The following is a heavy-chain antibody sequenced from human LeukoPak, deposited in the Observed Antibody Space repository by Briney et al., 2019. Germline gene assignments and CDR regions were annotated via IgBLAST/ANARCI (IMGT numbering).Heavy chain of an antibody. CDR2: IYTSGST. V-gene: IGHV4-61*02. CDR3: ARDLGGYSYAPFDP. J-gene: IGHJ5*02. D-gene: IGHD5-18*01. CDR1: GGSISSGSYY. Sequence: PSETLSLTCTVSGGSISSGSYYWSWIRQPAGKGLEWIGRIYTSGSTNYNPSLKSRVTISVDTSKNQFSLKLISVTAADTAVYYCARDLGGYSYAPFDPWGQGTLVTVSS.